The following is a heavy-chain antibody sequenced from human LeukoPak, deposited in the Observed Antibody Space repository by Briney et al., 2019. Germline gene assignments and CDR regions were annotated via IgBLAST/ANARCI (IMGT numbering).Heavy chain of an antibody. D-gene: IGHD3-10*01. J-gene: IGHJ3*02. CDR2: ISAYNGNT. CDR3: ARDPDGVAPSGAFDI. CDR1: GYTFTSYG. V-gene: IGHV1-18*01. Sequence: ASVKVSCKASGYTFTSYGISWVRQAPGQGLEWMGWISAYNGNTNYAQKLQGRVTMTTDTSTSTAYMELRSLRSDDTAVYYCARDPDGVAPSGAFDIWGQGTMVTVSS.